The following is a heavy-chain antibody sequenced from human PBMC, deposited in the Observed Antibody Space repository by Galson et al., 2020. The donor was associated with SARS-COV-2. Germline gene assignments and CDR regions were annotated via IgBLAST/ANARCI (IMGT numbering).Heavy chain of an antibody. CDR2: IKSKTDGGTT. CDR3: TTETMSRFAFDI. D-gene: IGHD3-10*02. CDR1: GFTFSNAW. J-gene: IGHJ3*02. Sequence: GGSLRLSCAASGFTFSNAWMSWVRQAPGKGLEWVGRIKSKTDGGTTDYAAPVKGRFTISRDDSKNTLYLQMNSLKTEDTAVYYCTTETMSRFAFDIWGQGTMVTVSS. V-gene: IGHV3-15*01.